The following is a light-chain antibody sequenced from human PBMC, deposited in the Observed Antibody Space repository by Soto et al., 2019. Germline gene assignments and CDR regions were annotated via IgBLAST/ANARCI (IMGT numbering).Light chain of an antibody. J-gene: IGLJ1*01. V-gene: IGLV2-8*01. CDR2: EVS. CDR3: TSYAGSNKGD. Sequence: QSALTQPPSASGSPGQSVTISCTGTSSDICGYNSVSWYQQHPGKAPKVMIYEVSKRPSGVPDRFSGSKSGNTASLTVSGLQAEDEADFYCTSYAGSNKGDLGPGTKVTVL. CDR1: SSDICGYNS.